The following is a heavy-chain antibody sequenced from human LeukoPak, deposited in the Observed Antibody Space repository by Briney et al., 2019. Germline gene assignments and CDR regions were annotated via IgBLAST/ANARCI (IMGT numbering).Heavy chain of an antibody. Sequence: GESLKISCQGSGYSFTNYWIRWVRQMPGIGLEWMGIIYPGDSKTRYSPSFQGQVTISADKSISTAYLQWGSLKASDTAVYYCARPYSSSSQGFGYWGQGTLVTVSS. D-gene: IGHD6-6*01. CDR3: ARPYSSSSQGFGY. CDR1: GYSFTNYW. CDR2: IYPGDSKT. J-gene: IGHJ4*02. V-gene: IGHV5-51*01.